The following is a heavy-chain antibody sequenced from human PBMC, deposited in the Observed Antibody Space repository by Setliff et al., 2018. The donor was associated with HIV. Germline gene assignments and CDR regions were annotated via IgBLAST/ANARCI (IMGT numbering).Heavy chain of an antibody. CDR3: AKDGGDSTREFQH. CDR1: GFTFSHYG. D-gene: IGHD2-21*02. J-gene: IGHJ1*01. Sequence: GGSLRLSCAASGFTFSHYGMHWVRQAPGKGLEWGAFIRYDGSNKYYADSVKGRFTISRDNSKNTLYLQMNSLRAEDTAMYYCAKDGGDSTREFQHWGQGTLVTFSS. V-gene: IGHV3-30*02. CDR2: IRYDGSNK.